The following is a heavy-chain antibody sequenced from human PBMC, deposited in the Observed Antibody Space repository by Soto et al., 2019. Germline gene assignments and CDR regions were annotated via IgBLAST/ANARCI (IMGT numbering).Heavy chain of an antibody. CDR2: ISYDGSNK. V-gene: IGHV3-30*18. Sequence: GGSLRLSCAASGFTFSSYGMHWVRQAPGKGLEWVAVISYDGSNKYYADSVKGRFTISRDNSKNTLYLQMNSLRAEDTAVYYCAKDDYYDSSGHNDAFDIWGQGTMVTVSS. CDR1: GFTFSSYG. D-gene: IGHD3-22*01. CDR3: AKDDYYDSSGHNDAFDI. J-gene: IGHJ3*02.